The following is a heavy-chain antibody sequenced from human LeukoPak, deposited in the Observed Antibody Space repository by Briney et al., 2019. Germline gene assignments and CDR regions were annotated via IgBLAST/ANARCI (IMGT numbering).Heavy chain of an antibody. Sequence: GGSLRLSCAASGFTFSSYAMSWVRKAPGKGLEWVSAISGSGGSTYYAHSVKGRFTIARDNSKNTLYLQMNSLRAEDTAVYYWAKEGMRLGYNWFDPWGQGTLVTVSS. J-gene: IGHJ5*02. CDR3: AKEGMRLGYNWFDP. D-gene: IGHD6-19*01. CDR2: ISGSGGST. CDR1: GFTFSSYA. V-gene: IGHV3-23*01.